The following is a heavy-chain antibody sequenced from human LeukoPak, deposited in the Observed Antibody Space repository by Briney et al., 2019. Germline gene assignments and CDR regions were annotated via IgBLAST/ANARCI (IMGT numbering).Heavy chain of an antibody. CDR3: ARDLGLLWFGELSLFDY. D-gene: IGHD3-10*01. CDR1: GYTFTSYG. Sequence: GASVKVSCKASGYTFTSYGISWVRQAPGQGLEWMGWISAHNGNTNYAQKLQGRVTMTTDTSTSTAYMELRSLRSDDTAVYYCARDLGLLWFGELSLFDYWGQGTLVTVSS. CDR2: ISAHNGNT. J-gene: IGHJ4*02. V-gene: IGHV1-18*01.